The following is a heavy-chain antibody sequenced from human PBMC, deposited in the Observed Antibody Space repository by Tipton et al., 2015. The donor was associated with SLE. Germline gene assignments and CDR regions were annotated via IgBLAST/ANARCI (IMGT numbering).Heavy chain of an antibody. CDR3: ARGAGYGSGKDY. D-gene: IGHD3-10*01. Sequence: TLSLTCTVSGDSNSRHYWTWIRQPPGRGLEWIGCVYDSGRTNYSPSLQSRVTMSVNTSQKQFSLKLTSVTVADTAVYYCARGAGYGSGKDYWGPGTLVTVSS. V-gene: IGHV4-59*11. CDR1: GDSNSRHY. J-gene: IGHJ4*02. CDR2: VYDSGRT.